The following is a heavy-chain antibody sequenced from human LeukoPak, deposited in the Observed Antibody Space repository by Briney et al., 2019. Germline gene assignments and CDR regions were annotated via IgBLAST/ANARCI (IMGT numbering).Heavy chain of an antibody. J-gene: IGHJ6*03. CDR1: GFIFSDYY. V-gene: IGHV3-11*01. CDR3: ARNTDGFNYYYYLDV. Sequence: GGSLRLSCAASGFIFSDYYMTWIRQAPGKGLDWVSYISSSGSTTYYADSVKGRFTISRDNAKNSLYLQMNSLRAEDTAVYYCARNTDGFNYYYYLDVWGKGTTVIISS. D-gene: IGHD4-17*01. CDR2: ISSSGSTT.